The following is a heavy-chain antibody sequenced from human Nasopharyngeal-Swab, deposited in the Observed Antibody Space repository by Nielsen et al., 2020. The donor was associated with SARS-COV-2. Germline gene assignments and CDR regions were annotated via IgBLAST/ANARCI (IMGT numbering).Heavy chain of an antibody. D-gene: IGHD3-3*01. J-gene: IGHJ5*02. V-gene: IGHV1-2*02. CDR3: ARDDSYDFWSGPRGNWFDP. CDR1: GYTFTGYY. CDR2: INPNSGGT. Sequence: ASVQVSCKASGYTFTGYYMHWVRQAPGHGLEWMGWINPNSGGTNYAQKFQGRVTMTRDTSISTAYMELSRLRSDDTAVYYCARDDSYDFWSGPRGNWFDPWGQGTLVTVSS.